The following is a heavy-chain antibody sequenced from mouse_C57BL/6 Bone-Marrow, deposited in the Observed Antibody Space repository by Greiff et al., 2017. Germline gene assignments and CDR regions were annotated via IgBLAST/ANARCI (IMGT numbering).Heavy chain of an antibody. CDR2: FDPEDGET. CDR3: AFLRSYAY. D-gene: IGHD1-1*01. CDR1: GFNITDYY. Sequence: EVQLQQSGAELVKPGASVKLSCTASGFNITDYYMPWVKQRPEQGLEWIGRFDPEDGETKYAPKFQGKATLTADTSSSTSYLQLSSLTSEDTAVYYCAFLRSYAYWGQGTLVTGAA. J-gene: IGHJ3*01. V-gene: IGHV14-2*01.